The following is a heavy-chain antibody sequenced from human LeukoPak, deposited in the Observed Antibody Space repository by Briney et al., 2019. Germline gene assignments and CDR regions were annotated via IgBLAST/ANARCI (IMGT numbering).Heavy chain of an antibody. V-gene: IGHV2-5*02. J-gene: IGHJ4*02. CDR2: IYWDDDQ. CDR3: AHSRGRYCSGGSCSRAFDY. Sequence: SGPTLGEPTQTLTLTCTFSGFSLSTSGVGVGWIRQPPGKALEWLALIYWDDDQRYSPSLKSRLTITKDTSKNQVVLTMTNMDPVDTATYYCAHSRGRYCSGGSCSRAFDYWGQGTLVAVSS. D-gene: IGHD2-15*01. CDR1: GFSLSTSGVG.